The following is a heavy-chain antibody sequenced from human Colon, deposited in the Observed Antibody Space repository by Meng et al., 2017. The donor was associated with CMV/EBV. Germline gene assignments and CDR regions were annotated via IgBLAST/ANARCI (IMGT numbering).Heavy chain of an antibody. Sequence: SETLSLTCSVSGGSITSFYWSWIWQSPGKGLEWIGDFYYSGTTNYNPSLRSRVTISADRSKNHFSLELSTVTTADTAVYYCAHGAVAGTAYWGQGTLVTVSS. CDR2: FYYSGTT. D-gene: IGHD6-19*01. V-gene: IGHV4-59*01. CDR1: GGSITSFY. CDR3: AHGAVAGTAY. J-gene: IGHJ4*02.